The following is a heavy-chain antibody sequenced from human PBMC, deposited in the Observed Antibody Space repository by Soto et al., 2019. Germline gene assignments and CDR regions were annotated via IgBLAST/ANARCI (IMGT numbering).Heavy chain of an antibody. D-gene: IGHD3-3*01. CDR1: GFTLSSYD. J-gene: IGHJ5*01. V-gene: IGHV3-48*03. CDR2: ISTSGRTT. Sequence: LGVSLRLSCAASGFTLSSYDMNWVRQAPGKGLEWVSYISTSGRTTYYADSVKGRFTISRDNAKNSVFLQMNSLRADDTAVYYYASGCILRCERF. CDR3: ASGCILRCERF.